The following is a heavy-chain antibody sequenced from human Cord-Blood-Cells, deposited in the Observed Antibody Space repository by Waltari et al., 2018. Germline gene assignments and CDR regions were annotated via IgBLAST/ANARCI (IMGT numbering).Heavy chain of an antibody. CDR2: INTNSGGT. J-gene: IGHJ4*02. CDR3: ARSITGRSSDY. CDR1: GYTFTGYY. D-gene: IGHD6-6*01. Sequence: VPLLQSGAAVKKPGASVKVSCNASGYTFTGYYMHVVRQVPGQGLEWKGWINTNSGGTNYAKKFQGRVTMTRATSISTAYREMSRLRSDDTDVYYCARSITGRSSDYWGQGTLVTVSS. V-gene: IGHV1-2*02.